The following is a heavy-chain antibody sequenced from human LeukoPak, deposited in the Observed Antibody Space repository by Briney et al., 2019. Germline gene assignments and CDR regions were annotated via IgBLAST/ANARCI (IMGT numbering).Heavy chain of an antibody. CDR3: ARPLLYYYGSETYFWFDL. D-gene: IGHD3-10*01. Sequence: HPGGSLRLSCAASGFTFSSYGMHWVRQAPGKGLAWVSYINPDGSSTNYADSVKGRFTISRDNTKNTVYLQMSSLKAEDTAVYYCARPLLYYYGSETYFWFDLWGQGTLVTVSS. CDR1: GFTFSSYG. J-gene: IGHJ5*02. CDR2: INPDGSST. V-gene: IGHV3-74*01.